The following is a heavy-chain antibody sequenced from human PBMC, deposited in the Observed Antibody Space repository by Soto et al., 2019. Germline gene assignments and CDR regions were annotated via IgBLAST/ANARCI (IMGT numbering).Heavy chain of an antibody. V-gene: IGHV3-30*18. CDR2: ISYDGSNK. Sequence: PGGSLRLSCAASGFTFSSYGMHWVRQAPGKGLEWVAVISYDGSNKYYADSVKGRFTISRDNSKNTLYLQMNSLRAEDTAVYYCAKDMGDNYYGMDVWGQGTTVTVS. CDR3: AKDMGDNYYGMDV. D-gene: IGHD3-10*01. CDR1: GFTFSSYG. J-gene: IGHJ6*02.